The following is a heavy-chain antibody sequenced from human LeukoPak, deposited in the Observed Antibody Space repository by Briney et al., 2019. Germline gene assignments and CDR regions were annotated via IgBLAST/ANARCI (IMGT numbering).Heavy chain of an antibody. CDR3: ARGVTRIAVAGTLFDY. D-gene: IGHD6-19*01. J-gene: IGHJ4*02. CDR1: GGSFSGYY. V-gene: IGHV4-34*01. CDR2: INHSGST. Sequence: SETLSLTCAVYGGSFSGYYWSWIRQPPGKGLEWIGEINHSGSTNYNPSLKSRVTISVDTSKNQFSLKLSSVTAADTAVYYCARGVTRIAVAGTLFDYRGQGTLVTVSS.